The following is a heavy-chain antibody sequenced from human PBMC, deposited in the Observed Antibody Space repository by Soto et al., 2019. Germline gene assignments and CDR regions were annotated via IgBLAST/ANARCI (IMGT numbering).Heavy chain of an antibody. D-gene: IGHD3-22*01. Sequence: PSETLSLTCTVSGGSLSNHYWTWIRQSPGKGLEWLGSIYYSVNTNYNPSLESRVTISVDTSKNQFSLKLSSVTAADTAVYYCASRSYYDRSGYYFDQWGQGTLVTVSS. CDR3: ASRSYYDRSGYYFDQ. J-gene: IGHJ4*02. CDR2: IYYSVNT. V-gene: IGHV4-59*08. CDR1: GGSLSNHY.